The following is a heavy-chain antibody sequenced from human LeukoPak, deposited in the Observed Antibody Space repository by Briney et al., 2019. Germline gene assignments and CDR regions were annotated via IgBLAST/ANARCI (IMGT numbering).Heavy chain of an antibody. CDR3: ARGPPSSPYYYDSSGYYPFDY. J-gene: IGHJ4*02. CDR1: GYTFTSYD. D-gene: IGHD3-22*01. Sequence: ASVKVSCKASGYTFTSYDINWLRQATGQGLEWMGWMNPNSGNTGYAQKFQGRVTMTRNTSISTAYMELSRLRSDDTAVYYCARGPPSSPYYYDSSGYYPFDYWGQGTLVTVSS. V-gene: IGHV1-8*01. CDR2: MNPNSGNT.